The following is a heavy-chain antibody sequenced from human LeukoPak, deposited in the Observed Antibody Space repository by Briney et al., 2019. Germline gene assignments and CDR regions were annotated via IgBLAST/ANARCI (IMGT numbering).Heavy chain of an antibody. CDR1: RFTFSNYA. CDR3: AKAMGPTTSIVYFQH. Sequence: PGGSLRLSCAASRFTFSNYAMSWVRQTPGKGLEWVSVVSGGGDYTYYADSVKGRFTISRDNSQNTLYLQMNSLRAEDTAIYYCAKAMGPTTSIVYFQHWGQGTLVTVSS. V-gene: IGHV3-23*01. J-gene: IGHJ1*01. D-gene: IGHD1-26*01. CDR2: VSGGGDYT.